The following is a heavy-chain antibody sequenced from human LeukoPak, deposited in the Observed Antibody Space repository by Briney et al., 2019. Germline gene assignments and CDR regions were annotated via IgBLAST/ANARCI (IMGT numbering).Heavy chain of an antibody. D-gene: IGHD3-22*01. CDR2: IHSGGNT. CDR1: GFTVSGSY. CDR3: TRHWDDYDSSTYKDFDY. Sequence: PGGSLRLSCAASGFTVSGSYTSWVRQAPGKGLEWVSVIHSGGNTYYADSVKGRFTISRDNSKNTVYLQMNSLRAEDTAVYYCTRHWDDYDSSTYKDFDYWGQGTLVTVSS. V-gene: IGHV3-53*01. J-gene: IGHJ4*02.